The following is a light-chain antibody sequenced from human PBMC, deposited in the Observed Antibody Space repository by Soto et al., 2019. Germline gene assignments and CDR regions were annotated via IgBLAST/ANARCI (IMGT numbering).Light chain of an antibody. Sequence: EIVLTQSPGTLSLSPGERATLSCRASQSVSSYSAWYQQKPGQAPRLLIYDASNRATGIPARFSGSGSGTDFTLTISSLEPEDFAVYYCQQRSNWPFTFGQGTRLEIK. CDR1: QSVSSY. J-gene: IGKJ5*01. CDR3: QQRSNWPFT. CDR2: DAS. V-gene: IGKV3-11*01.